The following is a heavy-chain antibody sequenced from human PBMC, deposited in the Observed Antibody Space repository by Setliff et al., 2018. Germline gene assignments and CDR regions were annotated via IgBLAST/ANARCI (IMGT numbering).Heavy chain of an antibody. V-gene: IGHV4-59*01. CDR3: ARDNTIVGATDY. J-gene: IGHJ4*02. CDR1: GGSIMNYF. Sequence: SETLSLTCTVSGGSIMNYFWSWIRQPPGKGLEWIGYVYYTGNTNYNPSLKSRLTISVDPSKNQVSLKLKSATTADTAVYFCARDNTIVGATDYWGQGTLVTVSS. D-gene: IGHD1-26*01. CDR2: VYYTGNT.